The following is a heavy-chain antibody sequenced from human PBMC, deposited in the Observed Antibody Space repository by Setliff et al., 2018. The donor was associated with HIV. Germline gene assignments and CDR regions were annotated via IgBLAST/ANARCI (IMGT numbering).Heavy chain of an antibody. CDR1: GFTFSNYG. V-gene: IGHV3-30*02. CDR2: IRYDRSEK. CDR3: AKPVVHHYYYMDV. Sequence: QTGGSLRLSCAASGFTFSNYGMHWVRQAPGKGLEWVAYIRYDRSEKHYADSVKGRFTISRDNSQNTLYLQMNSLRPEDTAVYYCAKPVVHHYYYMDVWGKGTTVTVSS. J-gene: IGHJ6*03. D-gene: IGHD3-16*02.